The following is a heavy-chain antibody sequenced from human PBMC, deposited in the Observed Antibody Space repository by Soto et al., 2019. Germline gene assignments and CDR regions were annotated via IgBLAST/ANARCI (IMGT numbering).Heavy chain of an antibody. CDR1: GYTFTSHG. Sequence: ASVKVSCNASGYTFTSHGINWVRQAPGQGLERMGWISANNGKTDYSQKFQGRVTMTRDTSTKTVFMAMRSLTFYYTAVYYCARYFRISYFWSGYFYTNWFDPWGQGTLVTVSS. V-gene: IGHV1-18*04. CDR3: ARYFRISYFWSGYFYTNWFDP. CDR2: ISANNGKT. D-gene: IGHD3-3*01. J-gene: IGHJ5*02.